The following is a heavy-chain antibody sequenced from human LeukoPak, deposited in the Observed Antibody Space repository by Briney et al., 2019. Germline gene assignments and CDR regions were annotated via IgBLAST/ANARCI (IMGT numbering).Heavy chain of an antibody. Sequence: SETLSLTCTVSGGSISSSSYYWGWIRQPPGKGLEWIGSIYYSGSTYYNPSLKSRVTISVDTSENQFSLKLSSVTAADTAVYYCARLTRVVSYYYYGMDVWGQGTTVTVSS. J-gene: IGHJ6*02. V-gene: IGHV4-39*01. D-gene: IGHD3-3*01. CDR3: ARLTRVVSYYYYGMDV. CDR2: IYYSGST. CDR1: GGSISSSSYY.